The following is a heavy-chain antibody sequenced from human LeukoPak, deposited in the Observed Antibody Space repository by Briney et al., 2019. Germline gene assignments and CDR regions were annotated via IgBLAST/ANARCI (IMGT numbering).Heavy chain of an antibody. Sequence: GSLRLSCAASGFTFSSYAMSWVRQAPGKGLEGVSAISGSGGSTYYADSVKGRFTISRDNSKNSLYLQMNSLRAEDTAVYYCARDTHPYGYWGQGTLVTVSS. CDR3: ARDTHPYGY. V-gene: IGHV3-23*01. CDR2: ISGSGGST. CDR1: GFTFSSYA. D-gene: IGHD3-10*01. J-gene: IGHJ4*02.